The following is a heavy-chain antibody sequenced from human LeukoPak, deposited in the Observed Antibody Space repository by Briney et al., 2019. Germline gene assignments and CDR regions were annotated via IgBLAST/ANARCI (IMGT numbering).Heavy chain of an antibody. Sequence: GGSLRLSCATSGFTFSSYPMSWVRQAPGRGLEWVSVISGSGGSTYYADSVKGRFTISRDNSKNTLYLQMNSLRAEDTAVYYCAKDLKKVYSYGYSWGQGTLVTVSS. D-gene: IGHD5-18*01. CDR1: GFTFSSYP. CDR2: ISGSGGST. CDR3: AKDLKKVYSYGYS. J-gene: IGHJ4*02. V-gene: IGHV3-23*01.